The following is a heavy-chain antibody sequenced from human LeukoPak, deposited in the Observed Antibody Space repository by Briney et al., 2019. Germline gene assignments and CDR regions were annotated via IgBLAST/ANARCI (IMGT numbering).Heavy chain of an antibody. CDR2: ISDSGGTT. CDR1: GFTFRTYA. D-gene: IGHD2-2*01. V-gene: IGHV3-23*01. J-gene: IGHJ4*02. Sequence: PGGSLRLFCVASGFTFRTYAMSWVRQAPGKGLEWVSGISDSGGTTYYVDSVKGRFTISRDNSKNTLYLQINSLRAEDMALYYCAKSSDGSTSFDQWGQGTLVTVSS. CDR3: AKSSDGSTSFDQ.